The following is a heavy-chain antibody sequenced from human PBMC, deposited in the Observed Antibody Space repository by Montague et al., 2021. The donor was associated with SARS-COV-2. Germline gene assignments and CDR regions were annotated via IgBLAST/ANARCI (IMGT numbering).Heavy chain of an antibody. J-gene: IGHJ4*02. CDR3: AGSTGHFDY. D-gene: IGHD7-27*01. Sequence: SLRLSCAASGFTFSLYSMNWVRQAPGKGLEWVSYITGTSSLVHYXDSLKGRFTISRDNAQNSLYLQMNSLRDEDTAVYYCAGSTGHFDYWGLGTLVTVSS. CDR2: ITGTSSLV. V-gene: IGHV3-48*02. CDR1: GFTFSLYS.